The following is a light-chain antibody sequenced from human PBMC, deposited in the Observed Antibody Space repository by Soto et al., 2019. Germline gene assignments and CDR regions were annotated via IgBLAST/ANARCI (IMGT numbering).Light chain of an antibody. J-gene: IGKJ5*01. Sequence: EIVLTQSPATLSLSPGERATLSCRASRSVRSYLAWYQQKPGQAPRLLIYDASNRAAGIPARFSGGGSETDFTLTISNPETEDFAVYYCQQRYAWPPITFGQGTRLEIK. CDR2: DAS. CDR1: RSVRSY. V-gene: IGKV3-11*01. CDR3: QQRYAWPPIT.